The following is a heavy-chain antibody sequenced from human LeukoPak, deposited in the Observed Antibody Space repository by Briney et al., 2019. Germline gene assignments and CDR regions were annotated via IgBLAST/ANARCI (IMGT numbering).Heavy chain of an antibody. Sequence: SVKVSCKASGGTFSSYAISWVRQAPGQGLEWMGGIIPIFGTANYAQKFQGRVTITADESTSTAYMELSSLRSEDTAVYYCATPGYSTPLRNYYYYYGMDVWGQGTTVTVSS. V-gene: IGHV1-69*01. CDR1: GGTFSSYA. CDR2: IIPIFGTA. CDR3: ATPGYSTPLRNYYYYYGMDV. J-gene: IGHJ6*02. D-gene: IGHD6-13*01.